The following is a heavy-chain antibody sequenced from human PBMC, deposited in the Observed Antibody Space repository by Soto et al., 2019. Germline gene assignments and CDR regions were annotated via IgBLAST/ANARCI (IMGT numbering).Heavy chain of an antibody. Sequence: EVQLVESGGGLVQPGGSLRLSCEASGFTFRNYDMHWVRQGTGKGLEWVSGISAAGDPDYADSVEGRFTISRENAQNSFFLQMNSLRVGDTAVYYCARTDRDFYGLDVWGQGITVNVSS. J-gene: IGHJ6*02. CDR3: ARTDRDFYGLDV. V-gene: IGHV3-13*05. CDR2: ISAAGDP. CDR1: GFTFRNYD.